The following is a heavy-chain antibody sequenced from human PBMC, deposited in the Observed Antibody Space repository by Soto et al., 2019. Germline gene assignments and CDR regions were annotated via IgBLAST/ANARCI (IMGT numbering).Heavy chain of an antibody. CDR3: AKGLAVDLIDYYSYIDD. CDR2: ISGSVGSR. D-gene: IGHD6-19*01. J-gene: IGHJ6*03. Sequence: GGSLRLSCAASGFTFSSYAMSWVRQAPGKGLEWVSAISGSVGSRDYADSVKGRFTISRDNSKNTLYLPMKSLRDEDTAVYSCAKGLAVDLIDYYSYIDDWGKGTMVTVSS. V-gene: IGHV3-23*01. CDR1: GFTFSSYA.